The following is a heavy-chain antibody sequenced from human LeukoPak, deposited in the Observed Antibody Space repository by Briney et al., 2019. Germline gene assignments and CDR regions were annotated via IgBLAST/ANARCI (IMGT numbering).Heavy chain of an antibody. CDR1: GFTFSSLV. V-gene: IGHV3-30*18. J-gene: IGHJ3*02. CDR2: IAYDGSNK. CDR3: AKSMSSTRSDDAFDI. Sequence: GRSLRLSCAASGFTFSSLVMHWVRQAPGKGLEWVALIAYDGSNKYYADSVKGRFTISRDNSKNTLYLQMNTLRAEDTALYYCAKSMSSTRSDDAFDIWGQGTMVTVSS. D-gene: IGHD2-2*01.